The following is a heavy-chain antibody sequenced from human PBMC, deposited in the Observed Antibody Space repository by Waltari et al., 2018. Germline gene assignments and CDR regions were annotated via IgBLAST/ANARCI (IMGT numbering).Heavy chain of an antibody. Sequence: EVQLVESGGGLVQHGGYLRLSCAASGFTFSSYSMNWVRQAPGKGLEWVSSISSSSSYIYYADSVKGRFTISRDTAKNSLYLQMNSLRAEDTAVYYCARFQEDIAARPSVLDYYGMDVWGQGTTVTVSS. CDR2: ISSSSSYI. CDR1: GFTFSSYS. D-gene: IGHD6-6*01. J-gene: IGHJ6*02. V-gene: IGHV3-21*01. CDR3: ARFQEDIAARPSVLDYYGMDV.